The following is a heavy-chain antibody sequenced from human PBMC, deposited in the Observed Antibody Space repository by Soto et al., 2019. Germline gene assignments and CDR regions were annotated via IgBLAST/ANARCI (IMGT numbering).Heavy chain of an antibody. J-gene: IGHJ3*02. D-gene: IGHD6-13*01. CDR1: GFTFDDYA. V-gene: IGHV3-9*01. Sequence: GGSLRLSCAASGFTFDDYAMHWVRQAPGKGLEWVSGISWNSGSIGYADSVKGRFTISRDNAKNSLYLQMNSLRAEDTALYYCAKGIHSNALDIWGQGTIVTVSS. CDR3: AKGIHSNALDI. CDR2: ISWNSGSI.